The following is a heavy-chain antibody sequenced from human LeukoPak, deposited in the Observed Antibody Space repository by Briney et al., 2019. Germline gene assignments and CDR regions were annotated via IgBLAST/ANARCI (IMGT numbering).Heavy chain of an antibody. V-gene: IGHV4-59*11. J-gene: IGHJ4*02. Sequence: SETLSLTCTVSGGSISSHYWSWIRQPPGKGLEWIGYIYYSGSTNYNPSLKSRVTISVDTSKNQFSLKLSSVTAADTAMYYCAIGGDSSTSCYRCFGYWGQGTLVTVSS. D-gene: IGHD2-2*02. CDR2: IYYSGST. CDR3: AIGGDSSTSCYRCFGY. CDR1: GGSISSHY.